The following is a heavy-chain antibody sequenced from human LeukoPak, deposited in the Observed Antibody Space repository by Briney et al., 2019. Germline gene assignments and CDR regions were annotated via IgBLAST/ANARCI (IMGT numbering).Heavy chain of an antibody. J-gene: IGHJ4*02. Sequence: SETLSLTCAVYGGSFSGYYWSWIRQPPGKGLEWIGEINHSGSTNYNPSLKSRVTISVDTSKNQFSLKLTSVTAADTAVYYCGSRRTAMFGVIKGPIDYWGQGTLVTVSS. CDR1: GGSFSGYY. D-gene: IGHD3-3*01. CDR2: INHSGST. CDR3: GSRRTAMFGVIKGPIDY. V-gene: IGHV4-34*01.